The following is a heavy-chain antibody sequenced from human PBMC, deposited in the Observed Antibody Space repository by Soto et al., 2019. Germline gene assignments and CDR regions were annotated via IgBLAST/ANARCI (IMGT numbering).Heavy chain of an antibody. Sequence: QVQLQESGPGLVKPSQTLSLTCTVSGDSMISRRDYYWSWIRQPPGKGLEWSGHIYYGGSTYYNSSLESRIIISLDTSNNQFSLKLSSVTAADTAVYFCARGYYYGSGSYSYYFDSWGQGTLVSVSS. V-gene: IGHV4-30-4*01. J-gene: IGHJ4*02. CDR1: GDSMISRRDYY. D-gene: IGHD3-10*01. CDR2: IYYGGST. CDR3: ARGYYYGSGSYSYYFDS.